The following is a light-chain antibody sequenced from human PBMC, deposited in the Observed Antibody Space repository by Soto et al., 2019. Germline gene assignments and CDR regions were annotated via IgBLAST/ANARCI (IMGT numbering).Light chain of an antibody. CDR2: WAS. V-gene: IGKV4-1*01. J-gene: IGKJ3*01. CDR3: QQYYSTPFT. Sequence: DIVMTQSPDSLAVSLGERATINCKSSQSVLYSSNNKNYLAWYQQKPGQPPKLLIYWASTRESGVPDRFSGSGSGTDATLTISSLQAEDVAVYDCQQYYSTPFTFGPGTKVDIK. CDR1: QSVLYSSNNKNY.